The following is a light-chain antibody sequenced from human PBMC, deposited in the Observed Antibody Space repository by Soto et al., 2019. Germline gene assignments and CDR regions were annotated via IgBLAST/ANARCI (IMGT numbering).Light chain of an antibody. CDR3: SSYTSSSTVV. CDR1: SSDVGGYNY. CDR2: EVS. Sequence: QSALTQPASVSGSPGQSITISCTGTSSDVGGYNYVSWYQQHPGKAPKLMIYEVSNRHSGVSNRFSGSKSGNTASLTISGRQAEDEDDYYCSSYTSSSTVVFGGGTKLTV. V-gene: IGLV2-14*01. J-gene: IGLJ2*01.